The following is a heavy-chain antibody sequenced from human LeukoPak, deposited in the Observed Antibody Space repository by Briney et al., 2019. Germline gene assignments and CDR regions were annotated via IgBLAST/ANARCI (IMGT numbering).Heavy chain of an antibody. V-gene: IGHV3-21*01. J-gene: IGHJ3*02. Sequence: GGSLRLSCAASGFTFSNYNMTWVRQAPGKGLEWVSSISSSSSYIYYADSVKGRFTISRDNAKNSLYLQMNSLRAEDTAVYYCARGGYSYAKLELDAFDIWGQGTMVTVSS. CDR1: GFTFSNYN. CDR3: ARGGYSYAKLELDAFDI. CDR2: ISSSSSYI. D-gene: IGHD5-18*01.